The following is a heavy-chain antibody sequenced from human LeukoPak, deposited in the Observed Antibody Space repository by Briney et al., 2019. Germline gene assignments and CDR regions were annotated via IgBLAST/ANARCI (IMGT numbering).Heavy chain of an antibody. J-gene: IGHJ6*02. CDR2: IYSSGST. CDR1: GDSISNYY. Sequence: SETLSLTCTVSGDSISNYYLSWIRQSPGKGLEWIGDIYSSGSTKYNPSLKSRVTISIDTSKNQFSLKVSSVTAADTAVYYCARDSGSPGGYYYGIDVWGQGTTVTVSS. CDR3: ARDSGSPGGYYYGIDV. D-gene: IGHD3-22*01. V-gene: IGHV4-59*01.